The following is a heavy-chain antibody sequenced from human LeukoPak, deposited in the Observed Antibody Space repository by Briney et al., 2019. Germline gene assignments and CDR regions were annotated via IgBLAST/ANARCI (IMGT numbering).Heavy chain of an antibody. J-gene: IGHJ4*02. V-gene: IGHV3-48*01. CDR2: ISSSSSTI. CDR3: VKDSERIYWVTFDY. D-gene: IGHD2-21*02. CDR1: GFTFRSYS. Sequence: GGSLRLSCAASGFTFRSYSMNWVRQAPGKGLEWVSYISSSSSTIYYADSVKGRFTISRDNSKNTLYLQMSSLRAEDTAVYYCVKDSERIYWVTFDYWGQGTLVTVSS.